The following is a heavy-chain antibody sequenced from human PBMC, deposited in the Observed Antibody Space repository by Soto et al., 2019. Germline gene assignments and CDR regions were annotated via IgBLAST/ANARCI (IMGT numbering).Heavy chain of an antibody. V-gene: IGHV4-59*01. CDR3: ARAWGITKYLGGYYGMDV. CDR2: IYYSGST. J-gene: IGHJ6*02. D-gene: IGHD3-10*01. CDR1: GGSISSYY. Sequence: PSETLSLTCTVSGGSISSYYWSWIRRPPGKGLEWIGYIYYSGSTNYNPSLKSRVTISVDTSKDQFSLKLSSVTAADTAVYYCARAWGITKYLGGYYGMDVWGQGTTVTVSS.